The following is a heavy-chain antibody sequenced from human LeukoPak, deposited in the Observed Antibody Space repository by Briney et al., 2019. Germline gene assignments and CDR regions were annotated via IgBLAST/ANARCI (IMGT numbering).Heavy chain of an antibody. J-gene: IGHJ6*03. D-gene: IGHD3-9*01. CDR2: ISSSSSYI. Sequence: PGGSLRLSCEASGFTFSSYNMNWVRQAPGKGLEWLSSISSSSSYIYYADSVKGRFTISRDNAKNSLYLQMNSLRAEDTALYYCARDLLGYNKHYMDVWGKGTTVTVSS. CDR3: ARDLLGYNKHYMDV. V-gene: IGHV3-21*01. CDR1: GFTFSSYN.